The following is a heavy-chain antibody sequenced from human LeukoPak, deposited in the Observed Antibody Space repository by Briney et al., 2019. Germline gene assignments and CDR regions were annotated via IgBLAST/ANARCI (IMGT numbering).Heavy chain of an antibody. D-gene: IGHD5-12*01. CDR2: ITSSSSYT. CDR3: ARGRGYYFGY. Sequence: PGGSLRLSCAASGFTFTSYNMNWVRQAPGKGLEWVSSITSSSSYTYYADSVKGRFTISRDNAKNSLYLQMDSLRVEDTAVYYCARGRGYYFGYWGQGTLVTVSS. J-gene: IGHJ4*02. V-gene: IGHV3-21*06. CDR1: GFTFTSYN.